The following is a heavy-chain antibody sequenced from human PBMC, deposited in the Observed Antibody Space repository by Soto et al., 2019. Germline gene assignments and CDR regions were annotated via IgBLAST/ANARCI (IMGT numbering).Heavy chain of an antibody. Sequence: EVQLLESGGGLVQPGGSLRLSCAASGFTFSSYAMSWVRQAPGKGLEWVSAISGSGGSTYYADSVKGRFTISRDNSKNTLYLQMNSLRAEDTAVYYCAKVQGRRRETWIQLIDTFNYWGQGTLVTVSS. CDR2: ISGSGGST. CDR1: GFTFSSYA. D-gene: IGHD5-18*01. J-gene: IGHJ4*02. V-gene: IGHV3-23*01. CDR3: AKVQGRRRETWIQLIDTFNY.